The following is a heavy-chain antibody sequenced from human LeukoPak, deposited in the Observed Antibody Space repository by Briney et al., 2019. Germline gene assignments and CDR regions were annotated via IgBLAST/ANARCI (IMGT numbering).Heavy chain of an antibody. V-gene: IGHV3-66*01. CDR3: ARDIATAGHSAIDY. J-gene: IGHJ4*02. CDR2: IYSGGST. D-gene: IGHD6-13*01. CDR1: GFTVSSNY. Sequence: GGSLRLSCAASGFTVSSNYMSWVRQAPPKGLAWVSVIYSGGSTYYADSVKGRFTISRDNAKNSLYLQMNSLRAEDTAVYYCARDIATAGHSAIDYWGQGTLVTVSS.